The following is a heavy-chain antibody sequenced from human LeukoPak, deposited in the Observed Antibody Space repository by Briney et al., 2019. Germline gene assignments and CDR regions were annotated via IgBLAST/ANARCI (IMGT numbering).Heavy chain of an antibody. CDR2: INADSGYT. CDR1: GYTFTSYA. V-gene: IGHV1-3*01. D-gene: IGHD3-10*01. Sequence: ASVKVSCKASGYTFTSYAMHWVRQAPGQRLEWMGWINADSGYTKYLQRFQGRVTFTRDTSASTVYMELSSLRSEDTALCYCAREGPMVRGVIRYYTMDVWGQGTTVTVSS. J-gene: IGHJ6*02. CDR3: AREGPMVRGVIRYYTMDV.